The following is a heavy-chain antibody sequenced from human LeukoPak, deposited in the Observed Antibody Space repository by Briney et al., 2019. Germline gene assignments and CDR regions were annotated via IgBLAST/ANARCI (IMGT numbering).Heavy chain of an antibody. CDR1: GGTFSSYA. CDR3: AREVQLWYGLDY. Sequence: SVKVSCKASGGTFSSYAISWVRQAPGQGLEWMEGIIPIFGTANYAQKFQGRVTITADESTSTAYMELSSLRSEDTAVYYCAREVQLWYGLDYWGQGTLVTVSS. D-gene: IGHD5-18*01. J-gene: IGHJ4*02. CDR2: IIPIFGTA. V-gene: IGHV1-69*13.